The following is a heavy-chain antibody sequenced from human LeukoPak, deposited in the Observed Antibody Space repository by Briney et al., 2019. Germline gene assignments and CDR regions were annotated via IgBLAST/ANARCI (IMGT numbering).Heavy chain of an antibody. J-gene: IGHJ4*02. CDR2: VSYDGSYT. V-gene: IGHV3-30*18. D-gene: IGHD5-12*01. Sequence: QPGGSLRLSCAASGFAFNNYGMHWVRQAPGKGLEWVAVVSYDGSYTYYADSVKGRFSISRDNSKNTLYVQLNSLRVEDTAVYYCAKEFSGYGFDFWGQGTLVTVSS. CDR1: GFAFNNYG. CDR3: AKEFSGYGFDF.